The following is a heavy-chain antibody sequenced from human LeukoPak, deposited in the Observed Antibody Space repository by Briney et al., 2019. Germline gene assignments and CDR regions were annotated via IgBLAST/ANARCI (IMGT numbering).Heavy chain of an antibody. J-gene: IGHJ6*02. D-gene: IGHD5-18*01. CDR1: GYTFTSYD. CDR2: MNPNRDNT. Sequence: ASVKVSCKASGYTFTSYDINWVRQAPGQGLEWMGWMNPNRDNTGSAQKFQGRVTMTRNTSISTAYMELSSLRSEDTAVYYCARTGYSYGYYYYYGMDVWGQGTTVTVSS. CDR3: ARTGYSYGYYYYYGMDV. V-gene: IGHV1-8*01.